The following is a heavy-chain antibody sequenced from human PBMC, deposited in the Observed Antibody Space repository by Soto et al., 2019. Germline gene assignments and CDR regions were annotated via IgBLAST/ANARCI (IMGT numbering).Heavy chain of an antibody. D-gene: IGHD6-19*01. Sequence: HPGGSLRLSCAASGFTFSSYAMSWVRQAPGKGLEWVSAISGSGGSTYYADSVKGRFTISRDNSKNTLYLQMNSLRAEDTAVYYCAKEPPYSSGRVPPEYYFDYWGQGTLVTVSS. CDR1: GFTFSSYA. J-gene: IGHJ4*02. V-gene: IGHV3-23*01. CDR3: AKEPPYSSGRVPPEYYFDY. CDR2: ISGSGGST.